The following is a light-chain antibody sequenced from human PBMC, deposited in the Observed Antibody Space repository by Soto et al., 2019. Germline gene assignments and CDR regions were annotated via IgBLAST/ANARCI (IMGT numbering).Light chain of an antibody. CDR2: GAS. CDR3: QQYKNWPWT. CDR1: QSVSRY. V-gene: IGKV3-15*01. Sequence: EIVMTQSPATLSVSPGARAPLSCTARQSVSRYLAWYPQKPGQAPRLLIHGASTWATGVPARFSGSGSGTEFTLTISSLQSEDSAIYYCQQYKNWPWTFGQGTKVDIK. J-gene: IGKJ1*01.